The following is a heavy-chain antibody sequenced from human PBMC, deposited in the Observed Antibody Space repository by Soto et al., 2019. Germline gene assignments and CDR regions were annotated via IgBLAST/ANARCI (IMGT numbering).Heavy chain of an antibody. V-gene: IGHV3-74*01. CDR3: ARDLGFGALMNYYGMDV. D-gene: IGHD3-10*01. CDR2: INTDGTGT. CDR1: GFIFNSDW. J-gene: IGHJ6*02. Sequence: GGSLRLSCAASGFIFNSDWLHWVRQPPGKGLEWVSRINTDGTGTSYADSVTGRFTISRDNARNTLYLQMNSLRAEDTAVYYCARDLGFGALMNYYGMDVWGQGTTVTVSS.